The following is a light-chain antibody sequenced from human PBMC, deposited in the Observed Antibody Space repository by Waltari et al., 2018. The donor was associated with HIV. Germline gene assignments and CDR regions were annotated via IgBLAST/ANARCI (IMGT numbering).Light chain of an antibody. CDR1: GSDIAVYNY. V-gene: IGLV2-14*01. CDR3: SSYASGGSLL. CDR2: NTN. Sequence: QSALTQPASVSGSPGQSITISCIGSGSDIAVYNYISWYQHPPDGAPRLVVFNTNMRPSGSPFRVAGSKSGNTASLTISGLQAEDEGIYYCSSYASGGSLLFGGGTKVTVL. J-gene: IGLJ3*02.